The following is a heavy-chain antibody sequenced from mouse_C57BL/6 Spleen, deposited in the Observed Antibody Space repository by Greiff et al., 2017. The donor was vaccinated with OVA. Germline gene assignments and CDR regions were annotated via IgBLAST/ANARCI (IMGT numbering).Heavy chain of an antibody. Sequence: DVKLVESGGGLVKPGGSLKLSCAASGFTFSDYGMHWVRQAPEKGLEWVAYISSGSSTIYYADTVKGRFTISRDNAKNTLFLQMTSLRSEDTAMYYCARLSGPRAMDYWGQGTSVTVSS. CDR3: ARLSGPRAMDY. J-gene: IGHJ4*01. V-gene: IGHV5-17*01. D-gene: IGHD3-1*01. CDR1: GFTFSDYG. CDR2: ISSGSSTI.